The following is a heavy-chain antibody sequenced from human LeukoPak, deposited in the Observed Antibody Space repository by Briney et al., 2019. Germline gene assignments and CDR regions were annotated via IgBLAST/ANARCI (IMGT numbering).Heavy chain of an antibody. J-gene: IGHJ5*02. V-gene: IGHV4-34*01. CDR2: INHSGST. CDR1: GGSFSGYY. Sequence: PSETLSLTCAVYGGSFSGYYWSWIRQPPGKGLEWIGEINHSGSTNYNPSLKSRVTISVDTSKNQFSLKLSSVTAADTAVYYCARSHDYSYGSNRWFDPWGQGTLVTVSS. D-gene: IGHD5-18*01. CDR3: ARSHDYSYGSNRWFDP.